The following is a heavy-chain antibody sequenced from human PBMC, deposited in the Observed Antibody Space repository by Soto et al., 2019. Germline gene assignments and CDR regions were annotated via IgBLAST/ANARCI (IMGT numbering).Heavy chain of an antibody. CDR2: ISYDGSNK. CDR1: GFTFSSYG. J-gene: IGHJ5*02. CDR3: AKDLARIQIWVEGSGIVAHQFDP. Sequence: QVQLVESGGGVVQPGRSLRLSCAASGFTFSSYGMHWVRQAPGKGLEWVAVISYDGSNKYYADSVKGRFTISRDNSKNTLYLQMNSLRAEDTAVYYWAKDLARIQIWVEGSGIVAHQFDPWCQGTLVTVSS. V-gene: IGHV3-30*18. D-gene: IGHD5-18*01.